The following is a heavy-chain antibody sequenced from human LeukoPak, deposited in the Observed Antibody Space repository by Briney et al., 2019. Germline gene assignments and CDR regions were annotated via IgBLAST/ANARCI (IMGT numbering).Heavy chain of an antibody. Sequence: SETLSLTCTVSGASIRSYYWSWIRQPPRKRLEWIAYMYYSESPNYNPSLKSRVTMSGDTSRNQFSLKLNSVTAADTAVYYCARSYDTNNRQRFDYWGQGILVTVSP. CDR3: ARSYDTNNRQRFDY. V-gene: IGHV4-59*08. D-gene: IGHD3-22*01. CDR2: MYYSESP. J-gene: IGHJ4*02. CDR1: GASIRSYY.